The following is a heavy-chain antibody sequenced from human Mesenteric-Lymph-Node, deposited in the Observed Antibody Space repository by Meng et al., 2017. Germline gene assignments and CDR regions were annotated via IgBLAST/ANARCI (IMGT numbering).Heavy chain of an antibody. CDR1: GGTLSSYA. CDR2: IIPIFGTA. CDR3: AIWRDGYNYSLSSNWFDP. D-gene: IGHD5-24*01. Sequence: QVQVVRSGDEVEKAGSLVKVSFKASGGTLSSYAISWVRQAPGQGLEWMGGIIPIFGTANCAQKFQGRVTITTDESTSTAYMELSSLRSEDTAVYYCAIWRDGYNYSLSSNWFDPWGQGTLVTVSS. J-gene: IGHJ5*02. V-gene: IGHV1-69*05.